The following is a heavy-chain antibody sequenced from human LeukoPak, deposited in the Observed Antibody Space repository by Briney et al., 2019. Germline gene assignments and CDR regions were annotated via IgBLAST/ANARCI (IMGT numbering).Heavy chain of an antibody. CDR3: ARDHPYNWNYFDY. CDR1: GYSISSGYY. J-gene: IGHJ4*02. Sequence: SETLSLTCAVSGYSISSGYYWGWIRQPPGKGLEWIGSIYHSGSTYYNPSLKSRVTISVDTSKNQFSLKLSSVTAADTAVYYCARDHPYNWNYFDYWGQGTLVTVSS. D-gene: IGHD1-20*01. V-gene: IGHV4-38-2*02. CDR2: IYHSGST.